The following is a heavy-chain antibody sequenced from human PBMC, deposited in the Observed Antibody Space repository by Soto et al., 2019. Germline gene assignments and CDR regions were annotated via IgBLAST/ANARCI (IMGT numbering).Heavy chain of an antibody. J-gene: IGHJ6*02. CDR2: IDPSDSYT. CDR1: GYSFTSYW. Sequence: EVQLVQSGAEVKKPGESLRISCKGSGYSFTSYWISWVRQMPGKGLEWMGRIDPSDSYTNYSPSFQGHVTISADKSISTAYLQWSSLKASDTAMYYCATLTPFFGVPIRGHYYGMDVWGQGTTVTVSS. D-gene: IGHD3-3*01. V-gene: IGHV5-10-1*03. CDR3: ATLTPFFGVPIRGHYYGMDV.